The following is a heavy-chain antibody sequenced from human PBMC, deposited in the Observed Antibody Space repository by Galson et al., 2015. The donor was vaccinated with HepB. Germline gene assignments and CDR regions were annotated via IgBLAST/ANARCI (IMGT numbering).Heavy chain of an antibody. J-gene: IGHJ5*02. Sequence: SLRLSCAASGFTFSRFWMSWVRQAPGKGLEWVANIKQDGSEKYYVDSVKGRFTISRDNGKNSLYLQINSLRAKDTAVYYCARHIGDYGGGPLSWGQGTLVTVSS. CDR1: GFTFSRFW. CDR2: IKQDGSEK. CDR3: ARHIGDYGGGPLS. V-gene: IGHV3-7*03. D-gene: IGHD2-21*01.